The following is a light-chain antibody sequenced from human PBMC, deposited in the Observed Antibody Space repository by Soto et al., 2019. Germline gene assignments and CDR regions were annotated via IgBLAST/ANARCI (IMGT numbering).Light chain of an antibody. CDR3: QTWGTSYVL. V-gene: IGLV4-69*01. CDR2: VNSDGRH. J-gene: IGLJ3*02. Sequence: QPVLTRSPSASASLGASVKLNCTLSRGHSSYAIAWHQQQPEKGPRYLMRVNSDGRHSKGDGIPDRFSGSSSGAERYLIISSLQSEEEADYYCQTWGTSYVLFGGGTKVTVL. CDR1: RGHSSYA.